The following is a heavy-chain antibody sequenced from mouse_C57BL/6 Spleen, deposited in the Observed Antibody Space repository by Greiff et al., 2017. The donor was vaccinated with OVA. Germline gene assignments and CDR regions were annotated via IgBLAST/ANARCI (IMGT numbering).Heavy chain of an antibody. D-gene: IGHD4-1*01. CDR1: GFSLTSYG. CDR3: ARKNPNWGLDY. J-gene: IGHJ2*01. V-gene: IGHV2-2*01. Sequence: VQLQQSGPGLVQPSQSLSITCTVSGFSLTSYGVHWVRQSPGKGLEWLGVIWSGGSTDYNAAFISRLSISKDNSKSQVFFKMNSLQADDTAIYYCARKNPNWGLDYWGQGTTLTVSS. CDR2: IWSGGST.